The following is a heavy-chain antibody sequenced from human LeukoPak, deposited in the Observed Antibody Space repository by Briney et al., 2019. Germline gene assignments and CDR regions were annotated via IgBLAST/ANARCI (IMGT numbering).Heavy chain of an antibody. CDR3: ARVPLSPTDSFNFDY. CDR2: INPSGGST. J-gene: IGHJ4*02. D-gene: IGHD5-18*01. CDR1: GGTFTSYY. Sequence: ASVKVSCKASGGTFTSYYMHWVRQAPGQGLEWMGIINPSGGSTSYAQKFQGRVTMTRDTSTSTVYMELSSLRSEDTAVYYCARVPLSPTDSFNFDYWGQGTLVTVSS. V-gene: IGHV1-46*01.